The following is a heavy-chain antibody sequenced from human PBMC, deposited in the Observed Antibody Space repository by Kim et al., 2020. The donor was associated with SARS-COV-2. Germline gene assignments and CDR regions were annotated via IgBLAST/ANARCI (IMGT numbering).Heavy chain of an antibody. CDR3: AREFGPGYCSSTSCYAPNNYFDY. CDR1: GFTFSSYG. D-gene: IGHD2-2*01. V-gene: IGHV3-33*01. CDR2: IWYDGSNK. J-gene: IGHJ4*02. Sequence: GGSLRLSCAASGFTFSSYGMHWVRQAPGKGLEWVAVIWYDGSNKYYADSVKGRFTISRDNSKNTLYLQMNSLRAEDTAVYYCAREFGPGYCSSTSCYAPNNYFDYWGQGTLVTVSS.